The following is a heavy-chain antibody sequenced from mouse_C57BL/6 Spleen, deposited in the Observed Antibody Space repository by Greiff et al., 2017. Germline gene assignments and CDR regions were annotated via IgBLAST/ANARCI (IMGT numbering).Heavy chain of an antibody. D-gene: IGHD1-1*01. CDR3: ARSDTTVVALYYFDY. Sequence: VQLQQPGAELVMPGASVKLSCKASGYTFTSYWMHWVKQRPGQGLEWIGEIDPSDSYTNYNQKVKGKSTLTVDKSSSTAYMQLSSLTSEDSAVYYCARSDTTVVALYYFDYWGQGTTLTVSS. CDR1: GYTFTSYW. V-gene: IGHV1-69*01. CDR2: IDPSDSYT. J-gene: IGHJ2*01.